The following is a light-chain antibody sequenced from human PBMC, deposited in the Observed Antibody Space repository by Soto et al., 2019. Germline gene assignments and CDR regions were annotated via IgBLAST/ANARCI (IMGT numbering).Light chain of an antibody. CDR2: GAS. Sequence: EIVLKQSPGTLSLSPGDRASLSCRASQSVSNNYLAWYQQKPGQAPRLLIYGASNRATGIPDRFSGSGSGTEFTLTIRRLEPEDFAVYYCQQYGSSRTXGQGTKVDI. J-gene: IGKJ1*01. V-gene: IGKV3-20*01. CDR3: QQYGSSRT. CDR1: QSVSNNY.